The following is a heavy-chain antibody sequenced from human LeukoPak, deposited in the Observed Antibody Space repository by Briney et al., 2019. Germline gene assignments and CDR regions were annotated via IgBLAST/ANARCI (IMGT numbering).Heavy chain of an antibody. J-gene: IGHJ4*02. Sequence: ASVKVSCKASGYTFTSYDINWVRQATGQGLEWMGWMNPNSGNTGYAQKFQGRVTMTRNTSVSTAYMELSSLRSEDTAVYYCARRSSGSGSPITYWGQGTLVTVSS. V-gene: IGHV1-8*01. D-gene: IGHD3-10*01. CDR1: GYTFTSYD. CDR2: MNPNSGNT. CDR3: ARRSSGSGSPITY.